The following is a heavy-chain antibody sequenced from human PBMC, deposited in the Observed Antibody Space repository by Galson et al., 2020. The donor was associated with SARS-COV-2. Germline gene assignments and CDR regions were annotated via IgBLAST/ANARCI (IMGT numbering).Heavy chain of an antibody. Sequence: GESLKISCKASGYTFTGFYIHWVRQAPGQGLEWMGRINPDSGGSNYAQNFQGRVTLTRDTSITTAYMELSSLRSDDTAVYYCAKLGIAETGIGYYFYGMDVWGQGTTVTVSS. CDR3: AKLGIAETGIGYYFYGMDV. V-gene: IGHV1-2*06. CDR1: GYTFTGFY. J-gene: IGHJ6*02. CDR2: INPDSGGS. D-gene: IGHD6-13*01.